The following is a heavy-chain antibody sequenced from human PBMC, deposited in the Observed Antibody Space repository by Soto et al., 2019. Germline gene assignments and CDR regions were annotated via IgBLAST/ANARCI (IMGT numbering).Heavy chain of an antibody. J-gene: IGHJ3*02. D-gene: IGHD3-22*01. V-gene: IGHV3-74*01. Sequence: EVQLVESGGGLVQPGGSLRLSCAASGFVFTNYWMHWVRQAPGKGLVWISNIDTVGRRTNNADAVEGRFTISRDYAKNTLYLQMNGLRVDDTAIYCCAVLYDFSAFDMGGQGTVVTVS. CDR3: AVLYDFSAFDM. CDR2: IDTVGRRT. CDR1: GFVFTNYW.